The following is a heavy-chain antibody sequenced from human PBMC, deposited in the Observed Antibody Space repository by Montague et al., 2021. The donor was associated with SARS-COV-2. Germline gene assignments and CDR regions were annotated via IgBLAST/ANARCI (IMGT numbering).Heavy chain of an antibody. Sequence: SETLSLTCSVPSGSVSSDYWSWIRQPPEKGLEWIGYIYSSGSTSYNPSLKSRVTISIDTSKNQFSLRLSSVTAADTAVYYCARTGDAYTRYYFDYWGQGTLVTVSS. V-gene: IGHV4-59*02. J-gene: IGHJ4*02. CDR1: SGSVSSDY. CDR3: ARTGDAYTRYYFDY. CDR2: IYSSGST. D-gene: IGHD5-24*01.